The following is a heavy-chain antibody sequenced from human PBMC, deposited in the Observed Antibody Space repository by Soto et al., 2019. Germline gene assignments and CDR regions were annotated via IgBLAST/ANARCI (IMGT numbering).Heavy chain of an antibody. J-gene: IGHJ4*02. CDR2: ISAYNGNK. CDR1: GYTFASYA. V-gene: IGHV1-18*01. CDR3: SRDPPPPDY. Sequence: QVQLVQSGAEVKKPGASVKVSCKASGYTFASYAISWMRQTPGQGLEWMGWISAYNGNKNYAQKLQGRVTMTTDTSTSTADMEMRRLGADDTAVYYCSRDPPPPDYWGQGTLVTISS.